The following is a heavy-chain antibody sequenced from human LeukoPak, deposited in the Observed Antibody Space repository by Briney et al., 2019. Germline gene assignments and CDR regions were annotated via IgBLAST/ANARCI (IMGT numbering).Heavy chain of an antibody. CDR1: GFTFSSYN. Sequence: GGSLRLSCAASGFTFSSYNMNWVRQAPGKGLEWVANIKQDGSEKYYVDSVKGRFTISRDNAKNSLYLQMNSLRAEDTAVYYCARDSVGGYYDFWSGYSHCFDYWGQGTLVTVSS. D-gene: IGHD3-3*01. J-gene: IGHJ4*02. CDR3: ARDSVGGYYDFWSGYSHCFDY. V-gene: IGHV3-7*01. CDR2: IKQDGSEK.